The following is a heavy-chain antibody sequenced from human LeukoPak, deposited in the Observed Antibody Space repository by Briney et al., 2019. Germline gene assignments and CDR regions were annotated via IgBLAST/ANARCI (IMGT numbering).Heavy chain of an antibody. J-gene: IGHJ6*02. CDR3: ARVEGADYYDSSGPPTYYYYGMDV. CDR1: GGSISSYY. V-gene: IGHV4-59*01. D-gene: IGHD3-22*01. Sequence: SETLSLTCTVSGGSISSYYWSWIRQPPGKGLEWIGYIYYSGSTNYNPSLKSRVTISVDTSKNQSSLKLSSVTAADTAVYYCARVEGADYYDSSGPPTYYYYGMDVWGQGTTVTVSS. CDR2: IYYSGST.